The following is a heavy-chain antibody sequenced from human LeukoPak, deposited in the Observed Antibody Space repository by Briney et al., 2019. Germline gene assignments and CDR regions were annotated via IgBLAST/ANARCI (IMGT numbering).Heavy chain of an antibody. J-gene: IGHJ3*02. CDR3: ARDLRAGTMIAHAFDI. V-gene: IGHV1-69*01. CDR1: GGTFSSYA. CDR2: IIPIFGTA. Sequence: SVKVSCKASGGTFSSYAISWVRQAPGQGLEWMEGIIPIFGTANYAQKFQGRVTITADESTSTAYMELSSLRSEDTAVYYCARDLRAGTMIAHAFDIWGQGTMVTVSS. D-gene: IGHD3-22*01.